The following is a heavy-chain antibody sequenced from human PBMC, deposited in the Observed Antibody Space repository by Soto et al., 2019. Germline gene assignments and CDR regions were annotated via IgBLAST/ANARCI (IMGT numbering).Heavy chain of an antibody. CDR2: MNPNSGNT. CDR3: ARQHSGSSNDYYYGMDV. J-gene: IGHJ6*02. D-gene: IGHD1-26*01. V-gene: IGHV1-8*01. Sequence: ASVKVSCKASGYTFTSYDINWVRQATGQGLEWMGWMNPNSGNTGYAQKFQGRVTMTRNTSISTAYMELSSLRSEDTAMYYCARQHSGSSNDYYYGMDVWGQGTTVTVSS. CDR1: GYTFTSYD.